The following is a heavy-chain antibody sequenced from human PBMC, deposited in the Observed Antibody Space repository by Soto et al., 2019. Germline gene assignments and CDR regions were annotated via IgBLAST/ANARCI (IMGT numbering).Heavy chain of an antibody. J-gene: IGHJ6*02. D-gene: IGHD5-12*01. CDR2: TYYRSKWYN. Sequence: SQTLSLTCVISGDSVSSNSAAWNWIRQSPSRGLEWLGRTYYRSKWYNDYAVSVKSRITINPDTSKNQFSLQLNSVTPEDTAVYYCARVADIVATIPGYYYYGMDVWGQGTTVTVSS. CDR1: GDSVSSNSAA. CDR3: ARVADIVATIPGYYYYGMDV. V-gene: IGHV6-1*01.